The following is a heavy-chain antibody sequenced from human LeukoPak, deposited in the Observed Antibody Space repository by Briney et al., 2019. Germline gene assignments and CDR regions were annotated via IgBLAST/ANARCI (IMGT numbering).Heavy chain of an antibody. J-gene: IGHJ4*02. CDR1: GYSICSGYY. D-gene: IGHD3-10*01. CDR2: IYHSGST. CDR3: ARDGITMVRGGGVDY. V-gene: IGHV4-38-2*02. Sequence: SETLSLTCTVSGYSICSGYYWGWIRQPPGKGLKWIGSIYHSGSTYYSPSLKSRVTISVDTSKNQFSLKLSSVTAADTAVYYCARDGITMVRGGGVDYWGQGTLVTVSS.